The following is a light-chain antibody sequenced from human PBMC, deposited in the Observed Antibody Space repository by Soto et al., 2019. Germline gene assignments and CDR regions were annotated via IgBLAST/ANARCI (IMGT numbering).Light chain of an antibody. CDR2: GAS. V-gene: IGKV3-15*01. J-gene: IGKJ5*01. Sequence: ETVMTQSPATLSVSPGEGATLSCRASQSVSINLAWYQQKPGQAPRLLIYGASTRATGIPARFSGSGSGTEFTHTISSLKSEDFAVYYCKQYNNWPPITFGQGTRLEIK. CDR3: KQYNNWPPIT. CDR1: QSVSIN.